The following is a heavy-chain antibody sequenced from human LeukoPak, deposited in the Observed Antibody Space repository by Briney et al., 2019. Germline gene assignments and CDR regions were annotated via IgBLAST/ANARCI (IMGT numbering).Heavy chain of an antibody. CDR2: ISSSSSYI. J-gene: IGHJ4*02. V-gene: IGHV3-21*04. CDR3: ARLYGAGSNYFDY. D-gene: IGHD3-10*01. Sequence: GGSLRLSCAASGFTFSSYSMNWVRQAPGKGLEWVSSISSSSSYIYYADSVKGRFTISRGNAKNSLYLQMNSLRAEDTAVYYCARLYGAGSNYFDYWGQGTLVTVSS. CDR1: GFTFSSYS.